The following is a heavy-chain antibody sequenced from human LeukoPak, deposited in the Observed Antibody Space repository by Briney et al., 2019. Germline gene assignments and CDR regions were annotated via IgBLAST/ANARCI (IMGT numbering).Heavy chain of an antibody. V-gene: IGHV3-48*01. Sequence: PGGSLRLSRAASGFTFSSYSMNWVRQAPGKGLEWVSYISSSSSTIYYADSVKGRFTISRDNAKNSLYLQMNSLRAEDTAVYYCASPSRFDYWGQGTLVTVSS. CDR3: ASPSRFDY. J-gene: IGHJ4*02. CDR1: GFTFSSYS. CDR2: ISSSSSTI.